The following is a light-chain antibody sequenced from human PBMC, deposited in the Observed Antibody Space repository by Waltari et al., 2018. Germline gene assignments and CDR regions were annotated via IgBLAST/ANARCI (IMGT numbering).Light chain of an antibody. V-gene: IGLV2-14*03. CDR1: SSDTGGYNY. CDR2: DVT. J-gene: IGLJ2*01. Sequence: QSALTQPASVSGSPGQSSTISCTGTSSDTGGYNYVSWYQQHPGKAPKLMIYDVTKWPSGVSNRFSGSKSGNTASLTISGLQAEDEADYYCTSYTSTNTVIFGGGTKVTVL. CDR3: TSYTSTNTVI.